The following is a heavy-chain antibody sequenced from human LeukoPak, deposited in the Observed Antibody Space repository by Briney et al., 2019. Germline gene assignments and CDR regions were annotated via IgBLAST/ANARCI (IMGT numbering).Heavy chain of an antibody. CDR2: IYSGGST. D-gene: IGHD3-22*01. V-gene: IGHV3-53*01. Sequence: PGGSLRLSCAASGFTVSSNYMSWVRQAPGKGLEWVSVIYSGGSTNYADSVKGRFTISRDNPKNTLYPQMNSLRAEDTAVYFCAKRGVVIRVILVGFHKEAYYFDSWGQGALVTVSS. CDR3: AKRGVVIRVILVGFHKEAYYFDS. CDR1: GFTVSSNY. J-gene: IGHJ4*02.